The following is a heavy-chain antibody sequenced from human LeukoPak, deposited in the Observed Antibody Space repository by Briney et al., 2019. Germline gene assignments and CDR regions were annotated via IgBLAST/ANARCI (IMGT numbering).Heavy chain of an antibody. CDR2: ISSSSSTI. Sequence: GGSLRLSCAASGFTFSSYSMNWVRQAPGKGLEWVSYISSSSSTIYYADSVKGRFTISRDNSKNTLYLQMNSLRAEDTAVYYCANSYSSSWHYFDYWGQGTLVTVSS. CDR3: ANSYSSSWHYFDY. V-gene: IGHV3-48*01. CDR1: GFTFSSYS. D-gene: IGHD6-13*01. J-gene: IGHJ4*02.